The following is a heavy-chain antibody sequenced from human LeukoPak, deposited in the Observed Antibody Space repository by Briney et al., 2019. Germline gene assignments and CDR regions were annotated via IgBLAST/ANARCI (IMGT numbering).Heavy chain of an antibody. D-gene: IGHD6-19*01. J-gene: IGHJ3*02. CDR3: ASGEVAESAFDI. CDR1: GGSFSGYY. V-gene: IGHV4-34*01. CDR2: INHSGST. Sequence: SETLSLTCAVYGGSFSGYYWSWIRQPPGKGLEWIGEINHSGSTNYNPSLKCRVTISVDTSKNQFSLKLSSVTAADTAVYYCASGEVAESAFDIWGQGTMVTVSS.